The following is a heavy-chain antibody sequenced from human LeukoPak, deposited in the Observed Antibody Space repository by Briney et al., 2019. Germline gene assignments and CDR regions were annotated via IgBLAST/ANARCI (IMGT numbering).Heavy chain of an antibody. CDR1: GFTFSSYS. CDR2: IRRSGNPI. V-gene: IGHV3-48*02. Sequence: GGSLRLFCAASGFTFSSYSMNWVRQAPGEGLEWVAYIRRSGNPIYYADSVKGRFTISRDNAKSSLYLQMNSLRDEDTAVYYCVRDPDALDYWGPGTPVTVSS. J-gene: IGHJ4*02. CDR3: VRDPDALDY.